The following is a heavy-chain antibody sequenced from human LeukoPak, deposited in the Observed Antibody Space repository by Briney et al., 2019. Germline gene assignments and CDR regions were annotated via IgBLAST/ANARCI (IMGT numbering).Heavy chain of an antibody. CDR3: ARVALAAVAAWFDP. CDR2: INPNSGGT. J-gene: IGHJ5*02. CDR1: GYTFTCYY. D-gene: IGHD6-19*01. Sequence: ASVKVSCKASGYTFTCYYMHWVRQAPGQGLEWMGWINPNSGGTNYAQKFQGRVTMTRDTSISTAYMELSRLRSDDTAVYYCARVALAAVAAWFDPWGQGTLVTVSS. V-gene: IGHV1-2*02.